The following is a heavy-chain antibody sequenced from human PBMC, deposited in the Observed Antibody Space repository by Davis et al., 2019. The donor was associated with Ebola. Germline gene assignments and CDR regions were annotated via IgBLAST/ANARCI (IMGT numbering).Heavy chain of an antibody. CDR3: ARGSAGHFDL. D-gene: IGHD6-13*01. Sequence: MPGGSLRLSCTVSGGSISTYYWSWLRQPLGKGLEWIGYVHYSGSTNYNPSLKGRVTMSADTSKNQVSLRLSSVTAADTAVYYCARGSAGHFDLWGRGTLVTVSS. V-gene: IGHV4-59*01. J-gene: IGHJ2*01. CDR1: GGSISTYY. CDR2: VHYSGST.